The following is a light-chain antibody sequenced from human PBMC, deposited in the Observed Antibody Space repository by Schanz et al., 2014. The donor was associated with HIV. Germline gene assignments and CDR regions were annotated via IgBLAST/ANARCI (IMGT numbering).Light chain of an antibody. Sequence: QSALTQPPSASGSPGQSVTISCTGTSSDVGGYNHVSWYQQHPGKAPKLMIYEVIKRPSGVPDRFSGSKSGTSASLAISGLQSGDEADYYCAAWDDTLNGYVFGSGTKVTVL. CDR1: SSDVGGYNH. CDR3: AAWDDTLNGYV. CDR2: EVI. J-gene: IGLJ1*01. V-gene: IGLV2-8*01.